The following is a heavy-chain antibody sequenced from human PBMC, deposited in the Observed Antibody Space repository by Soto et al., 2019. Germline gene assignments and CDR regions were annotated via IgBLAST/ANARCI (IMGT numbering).Heavy chain of an antibody. CDR1: GYTFTSYG. D-gene: IGHD3-3*01. V-gene: IGHV1-18*01. CDR2: ISAYNGNT. CDR3: AREYDFWRGYRGFDT. Sequence: ASVKVSCKASGYTFTSYGISWARQAPGQGLEWMGWISAYNGNTNYAQKLQGRVTMTTDTSTSTAYMELRSLRSDDTAVYYCAREYDFWRGYRGFDTWGQGTLVTVSS. J-gene: IGHJ5*02.